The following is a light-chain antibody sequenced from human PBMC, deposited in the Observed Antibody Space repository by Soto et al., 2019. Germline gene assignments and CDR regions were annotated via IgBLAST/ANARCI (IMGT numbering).Light chain of an antibody. J-gene: IGKJ5*01. CDR3: QQSNNWPRST. CDR1: QSVWTY. CDR2: DAY. V-gene: IGKV3-11*01. Sequence: EIVLTQSPATLSLYPGESATLSCRASQSVWTYLAWYQQKRGQAPRLLMYDAYNRASGVPARFSGSGSGTDFTLTISSLEPEDFAVYYCQQSNNWPRSTFGQGTRLEIK.